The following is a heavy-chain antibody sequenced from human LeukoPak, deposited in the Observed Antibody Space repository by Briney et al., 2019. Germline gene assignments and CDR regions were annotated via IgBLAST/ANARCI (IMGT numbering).Heavy chain of an antibody. J-gene: IGHJ4*02. CDR2: IKQDGSDK. V-gene: IGHV3-7*01. CDR1: GFTFSDYW. CDR3: ARKGLPDY. Sequence: PGGSLRLSCAASGFTFSDYWVSWVRQAPGKGLEWVANIKQDGSDKYYVDSVKGRFTISRDNAKNSLYLQMNSLRAEDTAVYYCARKGLPDYWGQGTLVTVSS.